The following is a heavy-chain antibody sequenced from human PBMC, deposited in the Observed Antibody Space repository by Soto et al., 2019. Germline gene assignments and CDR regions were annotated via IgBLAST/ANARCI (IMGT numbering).Heavy chain of an antibody. CDR2: ISGSGGST. CDR1: GFTFSSYA. V-gene: IGHV3-23*01. CDR3: AKDRGSGSYWVGYYYYYYGMDV. Sequence: GSLKISCAASGFTFSSYAMSWVRQAPGKGLEWVSAISGSGGSTYYADSVKGRFTISRDNSKNTLYLQMNSLRAEDTAVYYCAKDRGSGSYWVGYYYYYYGMDVWGQGTTVTVSS. D-gene: IGHD3-10*01. J-gene: IGHJ6*02.